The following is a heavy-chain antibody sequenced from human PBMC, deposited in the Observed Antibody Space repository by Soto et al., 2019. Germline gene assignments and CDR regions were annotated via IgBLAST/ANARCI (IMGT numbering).Heavy chain of an antibody. V-gene: IGHV3-23*01. J-gene: IGHJ4*02. CDR2: ISGSGGNA. CDR3: ARDSTGTTRNFDC. CDR1: GLTFSSYA. Sequence: EVQLLESGGDLVQPGGSLRLSCAASGLTFSSYAMSWVRQAPGKGLEWVSAISGSGGNAYYADSVRGRFTISRDNSKNTLYLQMDSLRAEDTALDYCARDSTGTTRNFDCWGQGTLVTVSS. D-gene: IGHD1-7*01.